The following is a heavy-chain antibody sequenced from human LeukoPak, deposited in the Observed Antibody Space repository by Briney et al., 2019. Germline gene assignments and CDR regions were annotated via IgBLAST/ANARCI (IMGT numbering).Heavy chain of an antibody. D-gene: IGHD6-19*01. CDR2: ISAYNGNT. J-gene: IGHJ4*02. V-gene: IGHV1-69*13. CDR3: ARDLGSSGWYQRGLDY. Sequence: GASVKVSCKASGGTFSSYAISWVRQAPGQGLEWMGWISAYNGNTNYAQKFQGRVTITADESTSTTYMELSSLRSEDMAVYYCARDLGSSGWYQRGLDYWGQGTLVTVSS. CDR1: GGTFSSYA.